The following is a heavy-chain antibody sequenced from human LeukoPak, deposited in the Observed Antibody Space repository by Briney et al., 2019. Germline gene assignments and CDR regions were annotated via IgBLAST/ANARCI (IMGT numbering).Heavy chain of an antibody. D-gene: IGHD5-24*01. CDR2: IFYSGST. CDR1: GGXISRYY. Sequence: SETLPLTCTVSGGXISRYYWSWIRQPPGKGLEWIGYIFYSGSTNYNPSLRSRVTISIDTSKTLFSLKVSSVTAADTAVYYCAGSKVEMATIWDYWGQGTLVTVSS. CDR3: AGSKVEMATIWDY. V-gene: IGHV4-59*01. J-gene: IGHJ4*02.